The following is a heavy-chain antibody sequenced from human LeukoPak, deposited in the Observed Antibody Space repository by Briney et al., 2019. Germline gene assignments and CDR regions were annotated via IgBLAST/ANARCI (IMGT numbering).Heavy chain of an antibody. Sequence: GGSLRLSCAASGFTFSSYAMTWVRQAPGKGLQWVSAVSGSGAHTYYADSVKGRFTISRDNSRDTLYSQMNSLRAEDTAVYYCARATRGVGSNFDYWGRGTLVTVSS. CDR2: VSGSGAHT. D-gene: IGHD1-26*01. CDR3: ARATRGVGSNFDY. J-gene: IGHJ4*02. CDR1: GFTFSSYA. V-gene: IGHV3-23*01.